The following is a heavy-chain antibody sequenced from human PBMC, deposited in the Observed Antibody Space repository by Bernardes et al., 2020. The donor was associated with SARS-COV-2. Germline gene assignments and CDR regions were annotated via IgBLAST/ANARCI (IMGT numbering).Heavy chain of an antibody. Sequence: ASVKVSCKTSGYTFTDYYLHWVRQAPGHGLEWLGWINPISGGSNYAQKFQGWVTMTRDMSISTAYMELNRLSSDDTAVYYCARDDGPSGWYSFDHWGQGALVIVAS. V-gene: IGHV1-2*04. CDR2: INPISGGS. D-gene: IGHD6-19*01. CDR1: GYTFTDYY. CDR3: ARDDGPSGWYSFDH. J-gene: IGHJ4*02.